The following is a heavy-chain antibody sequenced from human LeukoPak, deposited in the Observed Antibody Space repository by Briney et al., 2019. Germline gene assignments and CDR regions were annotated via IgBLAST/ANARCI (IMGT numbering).Heavy chain of an antibody. D-gene: IGHD2-2*01. CDR2: IKQDGSEK. V-gene: IGHV3-7*01. J-gene: IGHJ2*01. CDR3: AGDCSSTSCYNWYFDL. CDR1: GFTFSSYW. Sequence: GGSLRLSCTASGFTFSSYWMNWVRQAPGTGLEWVANIKQDGSEKYYVDSVKGRFTISRDNAKNSLYLQMNSLRAEDTAVYYCAGDCSSTSCYNWYFDLWGRGTLVTVSS.